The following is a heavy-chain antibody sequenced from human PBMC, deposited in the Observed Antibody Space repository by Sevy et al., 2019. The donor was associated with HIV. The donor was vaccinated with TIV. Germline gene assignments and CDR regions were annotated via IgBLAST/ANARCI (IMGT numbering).Heavy chain of an antibody. Sequence: GGSLRLSCAASGFTFSSYWMHWVRQAPGKGPVWVSGVNSDGSSTNYADSVKGRFTMSRDSAKNTLYLQMNSLRAEDTAGYFCVAANTWQDYWGQGTLVTVSS. J-gene: IGHJ4*02. CDR1: GFTFSSYW. V-gene: IGHV3-74*01. CDR3: VAANTWQDY. CDR2: VNSDGSST. D-gene: IGHD2-15*01.